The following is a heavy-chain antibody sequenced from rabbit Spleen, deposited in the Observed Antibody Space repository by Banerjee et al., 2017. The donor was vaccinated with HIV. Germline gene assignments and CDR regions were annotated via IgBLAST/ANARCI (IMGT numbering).Heavy chain of an antibody. Sequence: QSLEESGGDLVKPGASLTLTCTASGVSFSSNHYMCWVRQAPGKGLEWIACIDTNDGDTDYANWPKGRFTISKTSSTTVTLQMTSLTAADTATYFCARDAYGGVRAYFDLWGPGTLVTVS. J-gene: IGHJ4*01. CDR2: IDTNDGDT. V-gene: IGHV1S40*01. CDR3: ARDAYGGVRAYFDL. D-gene: IGHD6-1*01. CDR1: GVSFSSNHY.